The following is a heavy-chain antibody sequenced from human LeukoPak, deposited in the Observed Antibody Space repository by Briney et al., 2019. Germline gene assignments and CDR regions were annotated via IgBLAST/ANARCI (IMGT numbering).Heavy chain of an antibody. Sequence: GGSLRLSCAASGFTFSSYAMSWVRQAPGKGLEWVSAISVSGGSTYYADSVKGRFTISRDNAKNSLYMQMNSLRAEDTAVYYCARGPEDDSSGYYFFYWGQGTLVTVSS. CDR2: ISVSGGST. J-gene: IGHJ4*02. V-gene: IGHV3-23*01. D-gene: IGHD3-22*01. CDR1: GFTFSSYA. CDR3: ARGPEDDSSGYYFFY.